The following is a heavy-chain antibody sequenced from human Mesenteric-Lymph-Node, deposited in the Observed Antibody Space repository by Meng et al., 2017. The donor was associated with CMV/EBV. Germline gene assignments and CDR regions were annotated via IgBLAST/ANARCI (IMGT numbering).Heavy chain of an antibody. D-gene: IGHD2-2*01. CDR1: GGTFSSYA. Sequence: SVKVSCKASGGTFSSYAISWVRQAPGQGLEWMGGIITIFGTANYAQKFQGRVTITTDESTSTAYMELSSLRSEDTAVYYCARIVVVPAAPTGYYYYGMDVWGQGTTVTVSS. V-gene: IGHV1-69*05. CDR2: IITIFGTA. CDR3: ARIVVVPAAPTGYYYYGMDV. J-gene: IGHJ6*02.